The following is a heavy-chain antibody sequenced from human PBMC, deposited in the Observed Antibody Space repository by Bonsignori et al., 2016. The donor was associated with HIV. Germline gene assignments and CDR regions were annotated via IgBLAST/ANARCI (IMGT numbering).Heavy chain of an antibody. J-gene: IGHJ5*02. V-gene: IGHV4-59*01. D-gene: IGHD3-9*01. CDR2: IFFTGST. Sequence: QMQLHQSGPRLLKPSETLSLTCNVSGGSIRDYYWSWIRQSPGEGLEWIGHIFFTGSTIYNPSLKSRVSISIDASVNQFSLKLSSVTTADTAVYYCARDQQSRYFDWVQGFDPWGQGLLVTVSS. CDR3: ARDQQSRYFDWVQGFDP. CDR1: GGSIRDYY.